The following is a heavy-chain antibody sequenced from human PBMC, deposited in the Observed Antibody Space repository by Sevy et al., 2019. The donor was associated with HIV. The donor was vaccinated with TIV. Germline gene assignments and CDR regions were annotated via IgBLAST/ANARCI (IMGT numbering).Heavy chain of an antibody. V-gene: IGHV4-34*01. CDR3: ARAGITGTTAAPVYYGMDV. J-gene: IGHJ6*02. CDR2: INHSGST. CDR1: GGSFSGYY. Sequence: SETLSLTCAVYGGSFSGYYWSWIRQPPGKGLEWIGEINHSGSTNYNPSLKSRVTIAVDTSKNQFSLKLSPVTAADTAVYYCARAGITGTTAAPVYYGMDVWGQGTTVTVSS. D-gene: IGHD1-7*01.